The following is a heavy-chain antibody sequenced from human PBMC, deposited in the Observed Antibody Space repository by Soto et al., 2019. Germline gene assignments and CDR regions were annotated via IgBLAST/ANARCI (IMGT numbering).Heavy chain of an antibody. D-gene: IGHD6-13*01. V-gene: IGHV5-51*01. CDR3: ARYSSSWSYYYGMDV. J-gene: IGHJ6*02. CDR2: IYPGDSDT. CDR1: GYSFTSFW. Sequence: PGESLKISCKGSGYSFTSFWIGWVRRMPGKGLEWMGIIYPGDSDTRYSPSFQGQVTISADKSISTAYLQWSSLKASDTAMYYCARYSSSWSYYYGMDVWGQGTTVTV.